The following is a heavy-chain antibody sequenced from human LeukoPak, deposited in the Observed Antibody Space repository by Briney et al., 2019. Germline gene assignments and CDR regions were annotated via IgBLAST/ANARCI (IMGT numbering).Heavy chain of an antibody. CDR2: IYRDGNT. J-gene: IGHJ6*03. D-gene: IGHD6-19*01. Sequence: SETLSLTCTVSGYSISSGYYWGWIRQPPGKGLEWVANIYRDGNTYYNPSLKSRVTISVDTSKNQFSLKLSSVTAADTAVYYCARGDSIAVAGPAYYYYYYMDVWGKGTTVTISS. CDR1: GYSISSGYY. CDR3: ARGDSIAVAGPAYYYYYYMDV. V-gene: IGHV4-38-2*02.